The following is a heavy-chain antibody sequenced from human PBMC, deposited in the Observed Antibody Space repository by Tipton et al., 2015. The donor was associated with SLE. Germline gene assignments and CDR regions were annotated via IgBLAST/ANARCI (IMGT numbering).Heavy chain of an antibody. D-gene: IGHD2-15*01. Sequence: TLSLTCTVSGGSISSHYWSWIRQPAGKGLEWIGRIYTSGSTNYNPSLKSRVTISVDTSKNQFSLKLSSVTAADTAVYYCARGPGIVVVAATGFDYWGQGTLVTVSS. CDR3: ARGPGIVVVAATGFDY. CDR2: IYTSGST. CDR1: GGSISSHY. V-gene: IGHV4-4*07. J-gene: IGHJ4*02.